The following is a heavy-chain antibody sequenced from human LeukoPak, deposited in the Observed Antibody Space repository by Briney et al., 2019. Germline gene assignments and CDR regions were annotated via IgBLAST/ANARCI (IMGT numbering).Heavy chain of an antibody. CDR1: GYTFTDYY. J-gene: IGHJ4*02. CDR3: ARALFDMASDGKQGGLY. D-gene: IGHD6-13*01. Sequence: ASVKVSCKASGYTFTDYYIHWELHAPGQRPGCMAWINPNSGATKYAQKFQGRVTLTRDTSITTAYIELSRLGSDDTPVYYCARALFDMASDGKQGGLYWGQGTLVTVSS. CDR2: INPNSGAT. V-gene: IGHV1-2*02.